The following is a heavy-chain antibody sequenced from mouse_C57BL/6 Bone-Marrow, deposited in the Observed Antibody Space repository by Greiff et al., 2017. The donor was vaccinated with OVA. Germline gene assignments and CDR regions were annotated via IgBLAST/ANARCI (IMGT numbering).Heavy chain of an antibody. V-gene: IGHV3-6*01. J-gene: IGHJ3*01. Sequence: VQLKESGPGLVKPSQSLSLTCSVTGYSITSGYYWNWIRQFPGNKLEWMGYISYDGSNNYNPSLKNRISITRDTSKNQFFLKLNSVTTEDTATYYCARGPGRGFAYWGQGTLVTVSA. CDR3: ARGPGRGFAY. D-gene: IGHD4-1*01. CDR1: GYSITSGYY. CDR2: ISYDGSN.